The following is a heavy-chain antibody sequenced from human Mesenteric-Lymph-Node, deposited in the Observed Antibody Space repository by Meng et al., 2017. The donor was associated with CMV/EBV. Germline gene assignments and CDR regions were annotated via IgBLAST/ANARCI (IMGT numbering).Heavy chain of an antibody. V-gene: IGHV4-39*07. D-gene: IGHD3-22*01. CDR1: GVSISSSSYY. CDR3: ARETLYYGVDY. CDR2: ISYSGST. J-gene: IGHJ4*02. Sequence: GSLRLSCTVSGVSISSSSYYWGWIRQPPGKGLEWIGSISYSGSTYYNPSLKSRVTISVDTSKNQFSLKLSSVTAADTAVYYCARETLYYGVDYWGQGTLVTVSS.